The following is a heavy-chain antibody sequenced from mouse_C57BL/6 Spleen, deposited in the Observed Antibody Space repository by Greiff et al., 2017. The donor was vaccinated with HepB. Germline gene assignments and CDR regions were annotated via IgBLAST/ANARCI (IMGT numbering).Heavy chain of an antibody. CDR2: ISSGGSYT. J-gene: IGHJ2*01. Sequence: EVQLVESGGDLVKPGGSLKLSCAASGFTFSSYGMSWVRQTPDKRLEWVATISSGGSYTYYPDSVKGRFTISRDNAKNTLYLQMSSLKSEDTAMYYCARHSSGGSSYYFDYWGQGTTLTVSS. CDR1: GFTFSSYG. V-gene: IGHV5-6*01. D-gene: IGHD1-1*01. CDR3: ARHSSGGSSYYFDY.